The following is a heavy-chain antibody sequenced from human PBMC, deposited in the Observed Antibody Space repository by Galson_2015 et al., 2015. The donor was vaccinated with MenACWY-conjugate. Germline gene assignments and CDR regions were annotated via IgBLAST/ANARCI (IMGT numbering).Heavy chain of an antibody. Sequence: QSGAAVKKHGESLKISCKATGYSFTTYWIGWVRQQPGKGLVWMGLLNPGLVNPGDSNIRYSPSFQGRVTISADESISTAYLQWSSLKASDTAMYYCARHPPGGRGMDVWGRGTTVTVSS. V-gene: IGHV5-51*01. CDR1: GYSFTTYW. J-gene: IGHJ6*02. CDR3: ARHPPGGRGMDV. CDR2: LNPGLVNPGDSNI. D-gene: IGHD2-15*01.